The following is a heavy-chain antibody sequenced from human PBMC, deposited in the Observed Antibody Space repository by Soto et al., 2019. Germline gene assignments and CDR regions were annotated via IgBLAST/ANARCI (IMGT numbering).Heavy chain of an antibody. CDR2: VYYTGST. V-gene: IGHV4-59*08. J-gene: IGHJ6*03. Sequence: PSETMSLTCTVAGGSISNFDWSWIRQHPGKGLEWIGYVYYTGSTSYNPSLKRRVTFSADSSRGQFSLRLNSVTAADTAVYYCARTVLGPDLLADSFVDYYYYMDVWGQGTTVTVSS. D-gene: IGHD3-9*01. CDR3: ARTVLGPDLLADSFVDYYYYMDV. CDR1: GGSISNFD.